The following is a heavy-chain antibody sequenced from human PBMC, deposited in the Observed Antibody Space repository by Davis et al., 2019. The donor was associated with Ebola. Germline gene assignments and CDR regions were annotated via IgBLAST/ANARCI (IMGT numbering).Heavy chain of an antibody. J-gene: IGHJ5*02. CDR3: AGYVFWSGHNWFDP. V-gene: IGHV1-18*01. D-gene: IGHD3-3*01. Sequence: ASVKVSCKASGYTFTSYGISWVRQAPGQGLEWMGWISPYNGNTNYAQKLQGRVTMTTDTSTSTAYMELRSLRSDDTAVYYCAGYVFWSGHNWFDPWGQGTLVTVSS. CDR2: ISPYNGNT. CDR1: GYTFTSYG.